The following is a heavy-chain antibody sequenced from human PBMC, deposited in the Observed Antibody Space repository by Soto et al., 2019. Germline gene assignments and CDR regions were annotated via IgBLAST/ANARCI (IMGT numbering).Heavy chain of an antibody. CDR1: GYTFISYA. CDR3: AAFDYGDYSYLQL. CDR2: INAGNGNT. Sequence: QVQLVQSGAEVKKPGASVKVSCKASGYTFISYAIHWVRQAPGQRLEWMGWINAGNGNTKYSQKFQGRVAITRDTSASTAYMELSSLRSEDTAVYYCAAFDYGDYSYLQLWGQGTLVTVSS. J-gene: IGHJ1*01. V-gene: IGHV1-3*01. D-gene: IGHD4-17*01.